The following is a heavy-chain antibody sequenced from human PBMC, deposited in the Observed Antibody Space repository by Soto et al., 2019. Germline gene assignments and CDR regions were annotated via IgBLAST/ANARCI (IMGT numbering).Heavy chain of an antibody. CDR1: GFTFSSYW. CDR3: ARGLPTLGDLDYFDY. V-gene: IGHV3-7*01. D-gene: IGHD3-16*01. J-gene: IGHJ4*02. Sequence: GGSLRLSCAASGFTFSSYWMSWVRQAPGKGLEWVANIKQDGSEKYYVDSVKGRFTISRDNAKNSLYLQMNSLRAEDTAVYYCARGLPTLGDLDYFDYWGQGTLVTVSS. CDR2: IKQDGSEK.